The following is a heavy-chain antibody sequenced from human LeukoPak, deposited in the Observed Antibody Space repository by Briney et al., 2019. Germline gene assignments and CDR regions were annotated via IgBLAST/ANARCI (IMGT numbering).Heavy chain of an antibody. V-gene: IGHV4-4*07. J-gene: IGHJ4*02. D-gene: IGHD3-10*01. Sequence: KPSETLSLTCTVSGASINSDYWTWVRQVAGKGLEWIGRIFASGSTNYNPYLRSRITMSVDTSKNQFSLDLSSVTAADTGVYYCARGWAPRGEKSSFASWGQGTLVTVSS. CDR1: GASINSDY. CDR2: IFASGST. CDR3: ARGWAPRGEKSSFAS.